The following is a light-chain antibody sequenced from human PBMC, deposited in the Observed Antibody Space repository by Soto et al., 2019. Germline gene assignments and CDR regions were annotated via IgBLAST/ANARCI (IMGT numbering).Light chain of an antibody. V-gene: IGKV1-9*01. J-gene: IGKJ5*01. CDR2: VVS. CDR1: QGISSY. CDR3: QQLNSSPIT. Sequence: DIQLTQSPSFLSASVGDRVTITCRASQGISSYLAWYQQKPGQAPKLLLYVVSTLQSGVPSGFSGSGSGTVFPITISSLQPEDVATYYCQQLNSSPITFGQGTRLEIK.